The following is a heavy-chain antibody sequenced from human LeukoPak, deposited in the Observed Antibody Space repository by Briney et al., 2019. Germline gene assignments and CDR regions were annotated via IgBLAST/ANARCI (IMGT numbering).Heavy chain of an antibody. J-gene: IGHJ6*03. V-gene: IGHV4-61*02. Sequence: SETLSLTCTVSGGSISSGSYYWSWIRQPAGKGLEWIGRIYTSGSTNYNPSLKSRVTMSVDTSKNQFSLKLSSVTAADTAVYYCAGNTVTTFYYYMDVWGKGTTVTISS. CDR1: GGSISSGSYY. D-gene: IGHD4-17*01. CDR2: IYTSGST. CDR3: AGNTVTTFYYYMDV.